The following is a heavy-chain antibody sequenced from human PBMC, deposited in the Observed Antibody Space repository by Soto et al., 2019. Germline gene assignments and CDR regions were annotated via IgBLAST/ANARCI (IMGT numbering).Heavy chain of an antibody. D-gene: IGHD3-10*02. CDR2: INQSGST. CDR1: GGSLTGYS. CDR3: ARGLLLSGGGLYYFDN. Sequence: QVQLQQWGAGLLKPSETLSVTCGVYGGSLTGYSWSWIRQPPGKGLEWIGKINQSGSTYYNPSLKSRVTISVDTSKKQFPRNMSSVTAADTAVYYSARGLLLSGGGLYYFDNWGQGTLVTVSS. V-gene: IGHV4-34*01. J-gene: IGHJ4*02.